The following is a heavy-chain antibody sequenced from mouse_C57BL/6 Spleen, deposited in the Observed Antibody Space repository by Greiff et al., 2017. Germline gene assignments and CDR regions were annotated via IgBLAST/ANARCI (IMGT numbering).Heavy chain of an antibody. Sequence: QVHVKQSGPGLVQPSQSLSITCTVSGFSLTSYGVHWVRQSPGKGLEWLGVIWRGGSTDYNAAFMSRLSITKDNSKSQVFFKMNSLQADDTAIYYCAKNRGLAYAMDYWGQGTSVTVSS. D-gene: IGHD3-3*01. CDR3: AKNRGLAYAMDY. CDR1: GFSLTSYG. J-gene: IGHJ4*01. CDR2: IWRGGST. V-gene: IGHV2-5*01.